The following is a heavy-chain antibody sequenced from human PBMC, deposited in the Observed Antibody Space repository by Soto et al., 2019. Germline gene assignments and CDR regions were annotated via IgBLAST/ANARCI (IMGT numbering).Heavy chain of an antibody. CDR2: IYYSGST. V-gene: IGHV4-39*01. Sequence: SETLSLTCTVSGGSISSSSYYWGWIRQPPGKGLEWIGSIYYSGSTYYNPSLKSRVTISVDTSKNQFSLKLSSVTAADTAVYYCARGRYCSSTSWCDYFDYWGQGTLVTVSS. J-gene: IGHJ4*02. D-gene: IGHD2-2*01. CDR3: ARGRYCSSTSWCDYFDY. CDR1: GGSISSSSYY.